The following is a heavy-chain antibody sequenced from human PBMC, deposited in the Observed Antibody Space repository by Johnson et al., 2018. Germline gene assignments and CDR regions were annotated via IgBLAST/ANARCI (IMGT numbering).Heavy chain of an antibody. CDR2: ISYNGSNK. V-gene: IGHV3-30*18. Sequence: QVQLQESGGDVVQPGRSLRVSCAASRFSFRNYGMHWVRQAPGEGLEWVAVISYNGSNKKYADSVKGRFTISRDNSKNKLYLQMNSLRDEDTAMYYCAKDDAEDGAFDFWGQGTMVTVSS. CDR1: RFSFRNYG. D-gene: IGHD5-24*01. CDR3: AKDDAEDGAFDF. J-gene: IGHJ3*01.